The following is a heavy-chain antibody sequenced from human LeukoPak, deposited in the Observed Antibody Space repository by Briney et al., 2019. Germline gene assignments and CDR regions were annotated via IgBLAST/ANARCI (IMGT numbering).Heavy chain of an antibody. CDR2: ISGSGGST. CDR1: GFTFSSYA. CDR3: AVGYGGNSKLFQH. Sequence: GGSLRLSCAASGFTFSSYAMSWVRQAPGKGLEWVSAISGSGGSTYYADSVKGRFTISRDNSKNTLYLQMNSLRAADTAVYYCAVGYGGNSKLFQHWGQGTLVTVSS. D-gene: IGHD4-23*01. V-gene: IGHV3-23*01. J-gene: IGHJ1*01.